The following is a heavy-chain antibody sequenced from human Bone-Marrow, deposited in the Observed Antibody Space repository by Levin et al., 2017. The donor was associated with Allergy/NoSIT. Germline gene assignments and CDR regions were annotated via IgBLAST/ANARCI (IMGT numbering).Heavy chain of an antibody. CDR2: ISYDGSNK. J-gene: IGHJ4*02. Sequence: PGGSLRLSCAASGFTFSSYAMHWVRQAPGKGLGWVAVISYDGSNKYYADSVKGRFTISRDNSKNTLYLQMNSLRAEDTAVYYCARSSWKLYYFDYWGQGTLVTVSS. V-gene: IGHV3-30*04. CDR1: GFTFSSYA. D-gene: IGHD6-13*01. CDR3: ARSSWKLYYFDY.